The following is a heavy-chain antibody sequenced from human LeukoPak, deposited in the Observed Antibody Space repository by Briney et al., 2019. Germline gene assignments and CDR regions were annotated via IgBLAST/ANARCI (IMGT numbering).Heavy chain of an antibody. CDR2: IYYSGST. CDR1: GGSLSSSSSY. D-gene: IGHD3-16*01. J-gene: IGHJ4*02. Sequence: SETLSLTCTVSGGSLSSSSSYWGWIRQPPGKGLEWIGSIYYSGSTYYNPSLKSRVTISVDTSKNQFSLKLSSVTAADTAVYYCARGLLWGSSPGLDYWGQGTLVTVSS. V-gene: IGHV4-39*01. CDR3: ARGLLWGSSPGLDY.